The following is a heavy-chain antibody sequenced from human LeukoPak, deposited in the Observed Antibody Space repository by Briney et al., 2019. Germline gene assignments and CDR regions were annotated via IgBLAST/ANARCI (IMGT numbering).Heavy chain of an antibody. CDR2: IYYSGST. Sequence: SETLSLTCTVSGGSISSYYWSWIRQPPGKGLEWIGYIYYSGSTNYNPSLKSRVTISVDTSKNQFSLKLSSVAAADTAVYYCARDLGDFGNYWGQGTLVTVSS. CDR1: GGSISSYY. J-gene: IGHJ4*02. D-gene: IGHD3-10*01. CDR3: ARDLGDFGNY. V-gene: IGHV4-59*01.